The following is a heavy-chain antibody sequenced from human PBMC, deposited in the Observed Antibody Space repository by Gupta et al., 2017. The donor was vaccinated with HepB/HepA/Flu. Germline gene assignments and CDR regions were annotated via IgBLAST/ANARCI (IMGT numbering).Heavy chain of an antibody. J-gene: IGHJ6*03. CDR2: INHSGST. Sequence: QVQLQQWGAGLLKPSETLSLTCAVYGGSFSGYYWSWLRQPPGKGLEWIGEINHSGSTNYNPSLKSRVTISVDTSKNQFSLKLSSVTAADTAVYYCARGIPHPIVEYYYYYMDVWGKGTTVTVSS. CDR3: ARGIPHPIVEYYYYYMDV. D-gene: IGHD2-15*01. V-gene: IGHV4-34*01. CDR1: GGSFSGYY.